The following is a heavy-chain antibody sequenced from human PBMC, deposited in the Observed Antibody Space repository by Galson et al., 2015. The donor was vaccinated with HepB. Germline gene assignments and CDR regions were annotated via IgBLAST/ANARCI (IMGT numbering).Heavy chain of an antibody. J-gene: IGHJ4*02. CDR2: TYYRSKWYN. V-gene: IGHV6-1*01. CDR3: AVFEYIGELLNDY. CDR1: GDSVSSNSAA. D-gene: IGHD3-10*01. Sequence: CAISGDSVSSNSAAWDWIRQSPSRGLEWLGRTYYRSKWYNDYAVSVKSRITINPDTSKNQFSLQLNSVTAADTAVYYCAVFEYIGELLNDYWGQGTLDTVSS.